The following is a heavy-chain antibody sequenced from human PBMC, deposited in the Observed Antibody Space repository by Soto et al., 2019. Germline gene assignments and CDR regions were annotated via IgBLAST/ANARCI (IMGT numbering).Heavy chain of an antibody. CDR3: ARGFWGYYYYYGMDV. D-gene: IGHD3-16*01. CDR1: GGSFSGYY. V-gene: IGHV4-34*01. Sequence: PSETLSLTCAVYGGSFSGYYWSWIRQPPGKGLEWIGETSHSGSTNYNPSLKSRVTISVDTSKNQFSLKLSSVTAADTAVYYCARGFWGYYYYYGMDVWGQGTTVTVSS. CDR2: TSHSGST. J-gene: IGHJ6*02.